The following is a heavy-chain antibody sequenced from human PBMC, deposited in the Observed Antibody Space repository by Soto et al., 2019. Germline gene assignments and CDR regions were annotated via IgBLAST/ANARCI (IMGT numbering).Heavy chain of an antibody. Sequence: LSLTCAVYGGSFGGYYWSWIRQPPGKGLEWIGEMHQSGSTKYNPSLKSRVTLSLDTSQNQFSLKMSSVTAADTAMYYCARRVVPAALGLWGRGTLVTVSS. V-gene: IGHV4-34*01. CDR1: GGSFGGYY. D-gene: IGHD2-2*01. J-gene: IGHJ2*01. CDR2: MHQSGST. CDR3: ARRVVPAALGL.